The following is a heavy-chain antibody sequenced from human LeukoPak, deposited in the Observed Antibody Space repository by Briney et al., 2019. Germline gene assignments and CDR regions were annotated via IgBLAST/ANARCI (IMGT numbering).Heavy chain of an antibody. CDR1: GGSISSGSYY. Sequence: SETLSLTCTVSGGSISSGSYYWSWIRQPAGKGLEWIGRIYTSGSTNYNPSLKSRVTISVDTSKNQFSLKLSSVTAADTAAYYCARGGGYSYGFNDYWGQGTLVTVSS. CDR2: IYTSGST. V-gene: IGHV4-61*02. D-gene: IGHD5-18*01. J-gene: IGHJ4*02. CDR3: ARGGGYSYGFNDY.